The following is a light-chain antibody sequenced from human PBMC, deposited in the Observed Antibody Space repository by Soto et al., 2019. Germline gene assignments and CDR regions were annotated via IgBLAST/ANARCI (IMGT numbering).Light chain of an antibody. Sequence: EIVMTQSPATLSVSPGVRATLSCRSSRSISDTLAWYQQKPGQAPRLLIYGASKRATGIPARFSGSGSGTDFTLTIRSLEPEDFAIYYCQQRANWPLTTFGHGTRLEI. V-gene: IGKV3D-15*01. CDR1: RSISDT. CDR3: QQRANWPLTT. CDR2: GAS. J-gene: IGKJ5*01.